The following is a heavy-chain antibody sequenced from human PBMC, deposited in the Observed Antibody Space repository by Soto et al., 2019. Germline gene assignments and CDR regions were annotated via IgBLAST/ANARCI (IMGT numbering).Heavy chain of an antibody. CDR2: IDPSDSQT. Sequence: XDSLKVSGKLSGKTCAGYLITLMLQKPGKGLEWMGRIDPSDSQTYYSPSFRGHVTISATKPITTVFLRWSSLRASDTAMYYCARQIYDHDTAPNFQYYFDSCGQRTPVTVPS. V-gene: IGHV5-10-1*01. J-gene: IGHJ4*02. CDR3: ARQIYDHDTAPNFQYYFDS. CDR1: GKTCAGYL. D-gene: IGHD3-22*01.